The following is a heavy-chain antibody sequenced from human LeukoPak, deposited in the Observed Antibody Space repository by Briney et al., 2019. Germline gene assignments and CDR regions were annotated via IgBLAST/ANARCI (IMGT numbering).Heavy chain of an antibody. D-gene: IGHD4-11*01. CDR2: ISSSSSYI. J-gene: IGHJ3*02. CDR1: GFTFSSYS. CDR3: ARDTAGYSNYDDAFDI. V-gene: IGHV3-21*01. Sequence: SCAASGFTFSSYSMNWVRQAPGKGLEWVSSISSSSSYIYYADSVKGRFTISRDNAKNSLYLQMNSLRAEDTAVYYCARDTAGYSNYDDAFDIWGQGTMVTVSS.